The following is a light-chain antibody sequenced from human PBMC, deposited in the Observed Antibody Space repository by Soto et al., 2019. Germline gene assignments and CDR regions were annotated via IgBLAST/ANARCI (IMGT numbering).Light chain of an antibody. V-gene: IGKV3-11*01. Sequence: EIVMTQSPATLSVSPGERATLSCRASQSINNYLAWYQQKPGQAPGLLIYDASNRATGIPARFSGSGSGTDFTLTISTLEPEDFAVYYCQQRSNWPLTFGGGTKVDI. CDR2: DAS. J-gene: IGKJ4*01. CDR1: QSINNY. CDR3: QQRSNWPLT.